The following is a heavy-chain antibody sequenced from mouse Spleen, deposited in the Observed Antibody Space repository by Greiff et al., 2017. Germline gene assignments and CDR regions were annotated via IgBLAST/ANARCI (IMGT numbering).Heavy chain of an antibody. Sequence: VQLQQSGAELAKPGASVKMSCKASGYTFTSYWMHWVKQRPGQGLEWIGYINPSTGYTEYNQKFKDKATLTADKSSSTAYMQLSSLTSEDSAVYYCARGYYGNRSYYFDYWGQGTTLTVSS. D-gene: IGHD2-1*01. CDR1: GYTFTSYW. V-gene: IGHV1-7*01. CDR3: ARGYYGNRSYYFDY. J-gene: IGHJ2*01. CDR2: INPSTGYT.